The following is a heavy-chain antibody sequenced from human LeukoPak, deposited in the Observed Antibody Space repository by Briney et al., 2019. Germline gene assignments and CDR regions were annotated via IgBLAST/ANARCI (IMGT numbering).Heavy chain of an antibody. Sequence: PSETLSLTCTVSGGSISSYYWSWIRQPAGKGLEWIGRIYTSGSTNYNPSLKSRVTMSVDTSKSQFSLKLSSVTAADTAVYYCARDPPTSYCGGDCYHGAFDIWGQGTMVTVSS. J-gene: IGHJ3*02. CDR1: GGSISSYY. CDR3: ARDPPTSYCGGDCYHGAFDI. V-gene: IGHV4-4*07. D-gene: IGHD2-21*02. CDR2: IYTSGST.